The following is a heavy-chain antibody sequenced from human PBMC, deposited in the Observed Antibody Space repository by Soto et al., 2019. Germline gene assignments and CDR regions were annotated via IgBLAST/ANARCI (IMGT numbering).Heavy chain of an antibody. D-gene: IGHD4-17*01. Sequence: QVQLVQSGPEVRKPGASGRLSCATSGYNFNQYYIHWVRQAPGQGLEWMGIINLRGGTTEYAQKFRGRVTVTGDTSTRTAYMELSSLRSEDTAVYFCARGPDDSDVPRWDHWGQGTLITVSS. CDR1: GYNFNQYY. J-gene: IGHJ4*02. V-gene: IGHV1-46*02. CDR3: ARGPDDSDVPRWDH. CDR2: INLRGGTT.